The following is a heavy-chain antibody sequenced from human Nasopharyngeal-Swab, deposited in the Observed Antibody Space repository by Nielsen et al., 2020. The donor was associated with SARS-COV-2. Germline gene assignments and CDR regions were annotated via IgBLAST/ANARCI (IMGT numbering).Heavy chain of an antibody. J-gene: IGHJ6*03. CDR3: ARVSSGYENYYYYYYMVV. CDR2: ISSSSSYI. Sequence: GASLKISCAASAFTFSSYSMNWVRQAPGKGLEWVSSISSSSSYIYYADSVKGRFTISRDNAKHSLYLQMNSLRAEDTAVYYCARVSSGYENYYYYYYMVVWGKGTTVTVSS. D-gene: IGHD5-12*01. V-gene: IGHV3-21*01. CDR1: AFTFSSYS.